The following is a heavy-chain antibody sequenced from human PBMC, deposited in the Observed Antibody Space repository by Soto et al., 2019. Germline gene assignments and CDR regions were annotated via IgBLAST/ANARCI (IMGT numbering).Heavy chain of an antibody. Sequence: GGSLRLSCAASGFTFSSYSMNWVRQAPGKGLEWVSYISSSSSTIYYADSVKGRVTMTTDTSTSTAYMELRSLRSDDTAVYYCARDLGAQIVDYWGQGTLVTVSS. CDR2: ISSSSSTI. D-gene: IGHD1-26*01. J-gene: IGHJ4*02. V-gene: IGHV3-48*01. CDR1: GFTFSSYS. CDR3: ARDLGAQIVDY.